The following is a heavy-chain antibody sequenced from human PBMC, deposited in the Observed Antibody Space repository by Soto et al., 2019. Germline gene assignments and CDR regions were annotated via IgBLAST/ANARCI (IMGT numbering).Heavy chain of an antibody. J-gene: IGHJ4*02. CDR2: IYYSGST. V-gene: IGHV4-59*01. CDR3: ARATFVVVVAEEWNYFYY. CDR1: GGSISSYY. Sequence: SETLSLTCTVAGGSISSYYWSCILQPPGKGLEWIGYIYYSGSTNYNPSLKSRVTISVDTSKNQFSLQLSSVTAADMAVYYCARATFVVVVAEEWNYFYYWGQGTLVPISS. D-gene: IGHD2-15*01.